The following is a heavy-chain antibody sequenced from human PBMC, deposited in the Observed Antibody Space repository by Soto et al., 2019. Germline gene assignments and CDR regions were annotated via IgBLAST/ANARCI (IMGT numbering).Heavy chain of an antibody. Sequence: SETLSLTCTVSGASVSSSSYYWGWIRQPPGKGLEWIGSNYSGSTYYNPSLKSRVTISVDTSKNQFSLKLSSVTAADTAVYYCARINAGTTYYYYGMDVWGQGTTVTVSS. V-gene: IGHV4-39*01. D-gene: IGHD1-7*01. CDR2: NYSGST. CDR1: GASVSSSSYY. CDR3: ARINAGTTYYYYGMDV. J-gene: IGHJ6*02.